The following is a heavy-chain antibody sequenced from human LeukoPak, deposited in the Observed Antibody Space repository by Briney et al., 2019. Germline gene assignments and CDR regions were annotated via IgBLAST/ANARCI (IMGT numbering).Heavy chain of an antibody. J-gene: IGHJ3*02. CDR2: ISSSGSTI. V-gene: IGHV3-48*03. CDR3: ARDVGISGSPSI. CDR1: GFTFSSYE. Sequence: GGSLRLSCAASGFTFSSYEMNWVRQAPGKGLEWVSYISSSGSTIYYADSVKGRFTISRDNAKNSLYLQMNSLRAEDTALYYCARDVGISGSPSIWGQGTMVTVSS. D-gene: IGHD1-26*01.